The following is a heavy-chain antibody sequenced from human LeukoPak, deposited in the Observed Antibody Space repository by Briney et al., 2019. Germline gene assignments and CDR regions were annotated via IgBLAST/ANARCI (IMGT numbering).Heavy chain of an antibody. J-gene: IGHJ4*02. CDR2: IYSGGST. CDR3: ARLIAVAGTRYFDY. CDR1: GFTVSSNY. Sequence: GGSLRLSCAASGFTVSSNYMSWVRQAPGKGLEWVSVIYSGGSTYYADSVKGRFTISRHNSKNTLYLQMNSLRAEDTAVYYCARLIAVAGTRYFDYWGQGTPVTVSS. D-gene: IGHD6-19*01. V-gene: IGHV3-53*04.